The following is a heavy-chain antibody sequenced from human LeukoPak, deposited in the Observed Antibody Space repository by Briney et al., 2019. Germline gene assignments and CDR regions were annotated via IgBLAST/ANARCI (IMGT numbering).Heavy chain of an antibody. V-gene: IGHV3-7*01. J-gene: IGHJ4*02. CDR2: IRQDGSEK. Sequence: PGGSLRLSCAASGFTFGSYWMTWDRQAPGKGLEWVANIRQDGSEKYYVDSVKGRFTISRDNAKNSLYLQVNSLRAEDTAVYYCAGQRYLDTWGQGTLVTVSS. CDR3: AGQRYLDT. D-gene: IGHD3-3*01. CDR1: GFTFGSYW.